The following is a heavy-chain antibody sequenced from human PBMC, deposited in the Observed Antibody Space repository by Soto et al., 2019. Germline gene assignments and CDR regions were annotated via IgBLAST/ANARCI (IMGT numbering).Heavy chain of an antibody. CDR2: VTWDSGTT. J-gene: IGHJ4*02. Sequence: PGGSLRLSCAASGVTFDDYAMHWVRQAPGKSLEWVSLVTWDSGTTYYADSVKDRFTISRDNNKNSLFLQMSSLTAEDTALYFSATAKGRSGPSHPLASSGQGPLVTVSS. CDR1: GVTFDDYA. V-gene: IGHV3-43D*04. D-gene: IGHD6-19*01. CDR3: ATAKGRSGPSHPLAS.